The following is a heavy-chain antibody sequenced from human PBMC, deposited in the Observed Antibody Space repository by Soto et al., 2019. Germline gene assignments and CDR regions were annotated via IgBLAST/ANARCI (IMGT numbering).Heavy chain of an antibody. J-gene: IGHJ6*02. CDR3: AIPYSIYYYGMDV. CDR2: IYYSGST. D-gene: IGHD6-13*01. Sequence: PSETLSLTCTVSGGSISSYYWSWIRQPPGKGLEWIGYIYYSGSTNYNPSLKSRVTISVDTSKNQFSLKLSSVTAADTAVYYCAIPYSIYYYGMDVWGQGTTVTVSS. CDR1: GGSISSYY. V-gene: IGHV4-59*08.